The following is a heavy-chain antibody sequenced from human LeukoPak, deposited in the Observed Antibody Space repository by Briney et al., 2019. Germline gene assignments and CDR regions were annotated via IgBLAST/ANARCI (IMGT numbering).Heavy chain of an antibody. CDR3: ATTAGEYSSSSNPYYYYYYYMDV. CDR2: IWYGGTKT. V-gene: IGHV3-33*08. CDR1: GFTFSSSG. J-gene: IGHJ6*03. D-gene: IGHD6-6*01. Sequence: GGSLRLSCAASGFTFSSSGMHWVRQAPGKGLEWVAVIWYGGTKTYYADSVKGRFTISRDNSKNTLYLQMDSLRAEDTAVYYCATTAGEYSSSSNPYYYYYYYMDVWGKGTTVTVSS.